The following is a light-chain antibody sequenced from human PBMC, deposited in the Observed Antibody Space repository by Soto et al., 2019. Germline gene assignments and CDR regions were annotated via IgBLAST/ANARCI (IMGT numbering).Light chain of an antibody. CDR3: QQYYCYPLT. V-gene: IGKV1-5*03. CDR2: RAS. J-gene: IGKJ4*01. Sequence: DMQMTQSPSTLSASVGDRVTITCRASQSIASWLAWYQQKRGKAPKLLISRASSLESGVPSRFSGSGSGTEFTLTISTLQPDDVASYYCQQYYCYPLTFGGGTKVEIK. CDR1: QSIASW.